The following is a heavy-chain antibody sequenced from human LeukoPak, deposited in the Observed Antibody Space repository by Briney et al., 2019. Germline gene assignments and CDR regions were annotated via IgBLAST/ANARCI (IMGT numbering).Heavy chain of an antibody. CDR3: ARVSSSGENDY. J-gene: IGHJ4*02. V-gene: IGHV1-69*05. CDR2: IIPIFGTA. D-gene: IGHD6-19*01. Sequence: SVTVSCKASGYTFTGYYMHWVRQAPGQGLEWMGGIIPIFGTANYAQKFQGRVTITTDESTSTAYMELSSLRSEDTAVYYCARVSSSGENDYWGQGTLVTVSS. CDR1: GYTFTGYY.